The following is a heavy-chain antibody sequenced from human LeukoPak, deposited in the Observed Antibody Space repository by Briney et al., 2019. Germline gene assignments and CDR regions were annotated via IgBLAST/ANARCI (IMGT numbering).Heavy chain of an antibody. CDR1: GFTFDDYG. D-gene: IGHD3-10*01. V-gene: IGHV3-20*04. CDR3: ARRRQSLWFGESSDAFDI. CDR2: INWNGGST. Sequence: GGSLRLSCAASGFTFDDYGMSWVRQAPGKGLEWVSGINWNGGSTGYADSVKGRFTISRDYAKNSLYLQMNSLRAEDTALYYCARRRQSLWFGESSDAFDIWGQGTMVTVSS. J-gene: IGHJ3*02.